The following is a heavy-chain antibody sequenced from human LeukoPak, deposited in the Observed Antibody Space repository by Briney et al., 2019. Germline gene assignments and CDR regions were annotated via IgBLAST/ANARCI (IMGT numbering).Heavy chain of an antibody. CDR3: AKAQYDFWSGPGPIDY. Sequence: GGSLRLSCAASGFTFSSYAMHWVRQAPGKGLEWVAVISYDGSNKYYADSVKGRFTISRDNSKNTLYVQMNSLRAEDTAVYYCAKAQYDFWSGPGPIDYWGQGTLVTVSS. D-gene: IGHD3-3*01. CDR1: GFTFSSYA. V-gene: IGHV3-30-3*01. J-gene: IGHJ4*02. CDR2: ISYDGSNK.